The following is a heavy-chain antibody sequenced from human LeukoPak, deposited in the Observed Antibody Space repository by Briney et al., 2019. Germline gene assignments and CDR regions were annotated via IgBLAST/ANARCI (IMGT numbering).Heavy chain of an antibody. V-gene: IGHV3-9*01. J-gene: IGHJ4*02. CDR3: AKDTHGYGSGSYYKAFDY. CDR2: ISWNSGSI. CDR1: GFTFDDYA. Sequence: PGGSLRLSCAASGFTFDDYAMHWVRQAPGEGLEWVSGISWNSGSIGYADSVKGRFTISRDNAKNSLYLQMNSLRAEDTALYYCAKDTHGYGSGSYYKAFDYWGQGTLVTVSS. D-gene: IGHD3-10*01.